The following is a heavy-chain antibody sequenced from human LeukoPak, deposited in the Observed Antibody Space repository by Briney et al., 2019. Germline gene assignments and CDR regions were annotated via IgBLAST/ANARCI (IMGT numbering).Heavy chain of an antibody. CDR1: GFTFSSYG. J-gene: IGHJ4*02. D-gene: IGHD3-3*01. CDR3: ATDPRFLEWLPLPPTTPHNY. Sequence: GGSLRLSCAASGFTFSSYGMPWVRQAPGKGLEWVAVISYDGSNKYYADSVKGRFTISRDNSKNTLYLQMNSLRAEDTAVYYCATDPRFLEWLPLPPTTPHNYWGQGTLVTVSS. CDR2: ISYDGSNK. V-gene: IGHV3-30*03.